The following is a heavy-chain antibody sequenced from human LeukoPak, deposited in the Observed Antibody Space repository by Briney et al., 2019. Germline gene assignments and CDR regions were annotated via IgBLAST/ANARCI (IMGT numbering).Heavy chain of an antibody. CDR2: ISADGGDT. D-gene: IGHD1-26*01. CDR1: GFTFSSYA. V-gene: IGHV3-23*01. J-gene: IGHJ4*02. CDR3: ANWQSGSRVFFDY. Sequence: EGSLRLSCAASGFTFSSYAMSWVSQAPGKGLEWVSAISADGGDTYYADSVKGRFTISRDNSKNTLDLHMSSLRAEDTAIYYCANWQSGSRVFFDYWGQGTLVTVSS.